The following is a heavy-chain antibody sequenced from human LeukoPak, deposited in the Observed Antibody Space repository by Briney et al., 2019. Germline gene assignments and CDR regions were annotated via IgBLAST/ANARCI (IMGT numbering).Heavy chain of an antibody. J-gene: IGHJ4*02. CDR2: IYPGDSDT. CDR3: ARVTYYYDSSGYYYLDY. Sequence: RRGESLKISCKGSGYSFTSYWIGWVRQMPGKGLEWMGIIYPGDSDTRYSPSFQGQVTISADKSISTAYLQWSSLKASDTAMYYCARVTYYYDSSGYYYLDYWGQGTLVTVSS. CDR1: GYSFTSYW. V-gene: IGHV5-51*01. D-gene: IGHD3-22*01.